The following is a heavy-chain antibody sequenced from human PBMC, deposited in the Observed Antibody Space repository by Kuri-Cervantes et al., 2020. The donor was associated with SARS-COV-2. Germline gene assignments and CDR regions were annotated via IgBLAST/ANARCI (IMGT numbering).Heavy chain of an antibody. V-gene: IGHV4-59*12. D-gene: IGHD6-19*01. CDR3: ARGSSSGWYRSKPRAFDI. J-gene: IGHJ3*02. CDR2: IYYSGST. CDR1: GGSISNYY. Sequence: SETLSLTCTVSGGSISNYYWSWIRQPPGKGLEWIGYIYYSGSTTYNPSLKSRVTISVDTSKNQFSLKLNSVTAADTAVYYCARGSSSGWYRSKPRAFDIWGQGTMVTVSS.